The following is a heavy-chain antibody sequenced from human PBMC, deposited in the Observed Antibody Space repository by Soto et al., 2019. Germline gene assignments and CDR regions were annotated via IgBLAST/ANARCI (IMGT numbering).Heavy chain of an antibody. J-gene: IGHJ3*02. CDR2: IYHSGST. CDR3: ARDHGRYSPRVRAFEI. D-gene: IGHD2-15*01. V-gene: IGHV4-4*02. Sequence: QVQLQESGPGLVKPSGTLSLTCAVSSGSISSSNWWSWVRQPPGKGLEWIGEIYHSGSTNYNPSLKSRATISVDKSKNQFSLKLSSVTAADTAVYYCARDHGRYSPRVRAFEIWGQGTMVTVSS. CDR1: SGSISSSNW.